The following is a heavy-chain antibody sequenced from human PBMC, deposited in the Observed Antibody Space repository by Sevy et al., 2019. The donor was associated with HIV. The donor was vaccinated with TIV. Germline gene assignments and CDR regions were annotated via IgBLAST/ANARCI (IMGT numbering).Heavy chain of an antibody. Sequence: GGSLRLSCAASGFDFSIYSMSWVRQAPGKGLEWVSTLSFGCGKINYADSVKGRFTISRDNSKSSVYVQMNNMRVEDTAVYYCAREGCTKPHDYWGQGTLVTVSS. CDR3: AREGCTKPHDY. CDR2: LSFGCGKI. D-gene: IGHD2-8*01. V-gene: IGHV3-23*01. J-gene: IGHJ4*02. CDR1: GFDFSIYS.